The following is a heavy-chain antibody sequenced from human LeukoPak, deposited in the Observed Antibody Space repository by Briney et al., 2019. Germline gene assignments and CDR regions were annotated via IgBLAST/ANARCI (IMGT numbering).Heavy chain of an antibody. CDR1: GFTVSSNY. V-gene: IGHV3-53*01. CDR2: IYSDGST. CDR3: AKDDREQWLVLFDY. J-gene: IGHJ4*02. D-gene: IGHD6-19*01. Sequence: GGSLRLSCAASGFTVSSNYMSWVRQAPGKGLEWVSVIYSDGSTYYADSVKGRFTISRDNSKNTLYLQMNSLRAEDTAVYYCAKDDREQWLVLFDYWGQGTLVTVSS.